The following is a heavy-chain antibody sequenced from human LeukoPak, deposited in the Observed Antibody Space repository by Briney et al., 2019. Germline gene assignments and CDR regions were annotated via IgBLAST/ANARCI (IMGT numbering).Heavy chain of an antibody. CDR2: IKQDGSKK. D-gene: IGHD3-3*01. CDR3: ARDGYYDFWSGYYVPFDY. CDR1: GFPFSSYW. J-gene: IGHJ4*02. V-gene: IGHV3-7*01. Sequence: PGGSLRLSCVASGFPFSSYWMTWVRQAPGKGLEWVANIKQDGSKKSYVDSVKGRFTISRDNAKNSLYLQMNSLRAEDTAVYYCARDGYYDFWSGYYVPFDYWGQGTLVTVSS.